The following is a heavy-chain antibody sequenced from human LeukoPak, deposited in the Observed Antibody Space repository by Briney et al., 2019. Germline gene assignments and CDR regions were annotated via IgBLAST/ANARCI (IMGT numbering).Heavy chain of an antibody. CDR3: ARGFGAIVSVYFDY. CDR2: IYTSGST. D-gene: IGHD1-26*01. CDR1: GGSISSYY. V-gene: IGHV4-4*07. J-gene: IGHJ4*02. Sequence: SETLSLTCTVSGGSISSYYWSWIRQPAGKGLEWIGRIYTSGSTNYNPSLKSRATMSVDTSKNQFSLKLSSVTAADTAVYYCARGFGAIVSVYFDYWGQGTLVTVSS.